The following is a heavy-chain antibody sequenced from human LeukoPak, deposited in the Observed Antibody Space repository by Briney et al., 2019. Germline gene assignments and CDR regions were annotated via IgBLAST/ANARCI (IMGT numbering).Heavy chain of an antibody. CDR2: IDRISGAS. CDR1: GVTLICYH. J-gene: IGHJ4*02. V-gene: IGHV1-2*02. CDR3: AISDYMWGFAS. Sequence: GASVKVSCKAFGVTLICYHMHWVRQAPGRRPEWMGWIDRISGASSPAQKFQGRVTMTRDTSMSTFYMDMSGLTSDDTAIYYRAISDYMWGFASWGVGTQVTVSS. D-gene: IGHD3-16*01.